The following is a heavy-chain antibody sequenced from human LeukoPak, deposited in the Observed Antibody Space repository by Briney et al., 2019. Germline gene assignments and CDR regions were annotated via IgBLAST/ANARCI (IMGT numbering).Heavy chain of an antibody. V-gene: IGHV3-7*01. CDR3: ASRYFDTILHAYDI. CDR2: IYQDGSAI. CDR1: GFTFRSYW. J-gene: IGHJ3*02. D-gene: IGHD3-22*01. Sequence: AGSLRLSCAASGFTFRSYWMDWVRQAPGKGLEWVAHIYQDGSAIYYLDSVKGRFTSSRENTKNSLFLHMSSLRAEDTAVYFCASRYFDTILHAYDIWGQGTMVTVSS.